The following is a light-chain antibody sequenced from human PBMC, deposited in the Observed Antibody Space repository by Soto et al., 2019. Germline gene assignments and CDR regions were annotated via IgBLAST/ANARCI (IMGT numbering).Light chain of an antibody. CDR3: QQLT. CDR1: QSISSW. CDR2: DAS. J-gene: IGKJ4*01. V-gene: IGKV1-5*01. Sequence: DIPMNPFPATSSASVGDSVTITCRASQSISSWLAWYQQKPGKAPKLLIYDASSLESGVPSRFSGSGSGTEFTLTISSLQPDDFATDYCQQLTVGGGTKVDI.